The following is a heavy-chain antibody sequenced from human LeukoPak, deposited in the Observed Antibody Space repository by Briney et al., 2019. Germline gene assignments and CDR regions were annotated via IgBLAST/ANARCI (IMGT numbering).Heavy chain of an antibody. D-gene: IGHD2-15*01. V-gene: IGHV3-30-3*01. CDR3: ARDGPDSVVAATEGAFDI. CDR2: ISYDGSNK. J-gene: IGHJ3*02. CDR1: GFTFSSYA. Sequence: PGGSLRLSCAASGFTFSSYAMHWVRQAPGKGLEWVAVISYDGSNKYYADSVKGRFTISRDNSKNTLYLQMSSLRAEDTAVYYCARDGPDSVVAATEGAFDIWGQGTMVTVSS.